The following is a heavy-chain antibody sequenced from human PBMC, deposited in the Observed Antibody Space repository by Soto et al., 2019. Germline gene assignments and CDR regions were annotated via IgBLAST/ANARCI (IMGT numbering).Heavy chain of an antibody. D-gene: IGHD6-6*01. V-gene: IGHV1-18*01. CDR1: GYTFTSYV. CDR2: ISAYNGNT. CDR3: AVYREQLVVYGMDV. J-gene: IGHJ6*02. Sequence: QVQLVQSGAEVKKPGASVKVSCKASGYTFTSYVISWVRQAPGQGLEWMGWISAYNGNTNYAQKLQGRVTMTTDTSTRTAYMDPRSLKSDDTAVYDSAVYREQLVVYGMDVWGQGTTVTVSS.